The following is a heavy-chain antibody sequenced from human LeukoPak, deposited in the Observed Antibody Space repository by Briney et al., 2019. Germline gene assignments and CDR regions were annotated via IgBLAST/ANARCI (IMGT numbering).Heavy chain of an antibody. D-gene: IGHD6-13*01. V-gene: IGHV4-59*01. CDR2: IYYTGST. J-gene: IGHJ4*02. Sequence: SETLSLTWTVSGGSISRDYWSWIRQPPGKGLEWIGYIYYTGSTNYNPSLKSRVTISVDTSKDQFSLKLSSVTAADTAVYYCARDRPGGSSLDYWGQGTLVTVSS. CDR1: GGSISRDY. CDR3: ARDRPGGSSLDY.